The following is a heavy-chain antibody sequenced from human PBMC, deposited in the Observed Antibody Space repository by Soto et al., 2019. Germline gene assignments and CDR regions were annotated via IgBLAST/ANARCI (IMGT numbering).Heavy chain of an antibody. CDR3: ARDDVLCDGGRCYWVPLDV. CDR2: IQSGGPT. Sequence: EVHLVESGGGLVQPGGSLRLSCAASGFTVSSKYMSWVRQAPGKGLEWVSLIQSGGPTYYADSVKGRFTISRDTSENTLHLTMDSLRAVHTAVYYCARDDVLCDGGRCYWVPLDVWGKATTVTVSS. D-gene: IGHD2-15*01. CDR1: GFTVSSKY. J-gene: IGHJ6*04. V-gene: IGHV3-66*01.